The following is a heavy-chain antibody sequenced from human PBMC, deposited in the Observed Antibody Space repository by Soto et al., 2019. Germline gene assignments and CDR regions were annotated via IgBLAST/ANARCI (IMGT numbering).Heavy chain of an antibody. CDR3: AAGVVPYGMDV. CDR1: GYTLTELS. D-gene: IGHD2-15*01. CDR2: FDPEDAET. J-gene: IGHJ6*02. Sequence: ASVKVSCEVSGYTLTELSIHWVRQPPGKGLEWMGGFDPEDAETIYARRFQGRVTMTEDTSADTAYMELSSLRSEDTAVYYCAAGVVPYGMDVWGQGTTVTVSS. V-gene: IGHV1-24*01.